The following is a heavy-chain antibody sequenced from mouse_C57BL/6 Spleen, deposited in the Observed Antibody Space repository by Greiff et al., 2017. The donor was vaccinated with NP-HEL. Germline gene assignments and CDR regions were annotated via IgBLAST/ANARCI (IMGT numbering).Heavy chain of an antibody. D-gene: IGHD3-2*02. CDR2: IDPENGDT. J-gene: IGHJ2*01. V-gene: IGHV14-4*01. Sequence: VQLKESGAELVRPGASVKLSCTASGFNIKDDYMHWVKQRPEQGLEWIGWIDPENGDTEYASKFQGKATITAETSSNTDYLQLSSLTSEDTAVYYCTTPAQATRDYWGQGTTLTVSS. CDR1: GFNIKDDY. CDR3: TTPAQATRDY.